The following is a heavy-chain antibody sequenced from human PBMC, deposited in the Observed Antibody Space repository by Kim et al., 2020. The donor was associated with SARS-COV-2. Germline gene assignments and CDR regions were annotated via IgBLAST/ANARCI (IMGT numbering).Heavy chain of an antibody. CDR1: GFTFDDYA. V-gene: IGHV3-43*02. D-gene: IGHD3-3*01. J-gene: IGHJ6*02. CDR3: AKDSPTTKWLLYPVYYYYGMDV. Sequence: GGSLRLSCAASGFTFDDYAMHWVRQAPGKGLEWVSLISGDGGSTYYADSVKGRFTISRDNSKNSLYLQMNSLRTEDTALYYCAKDSPTTKWLLYPVYYYYGMDVWGQGTTVTVSS. CDR2: ISGDGGST.